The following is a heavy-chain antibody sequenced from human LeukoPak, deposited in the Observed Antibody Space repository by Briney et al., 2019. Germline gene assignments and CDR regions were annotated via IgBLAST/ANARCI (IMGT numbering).Heavy chain of an antibody. Sequence: PSETLSLTCTVSGGSISSSSYYWGWIRQPPGKGLEWIGSIHYSGSTFYTPSLKSRVTISLDRSKIQFSLRLSSVTAADTAVYYCAREALIEGFYYYMDVWGKGTTVTVSS. CDR3: AREALIEGFYYYMDV. CDR1: GGSISSSSYY. V-gene: IGHV4-39*07. CDR2: IHYSGST. J-gene: IGHJ6*03. D-gene: IGHD2/OR15-2a*01.